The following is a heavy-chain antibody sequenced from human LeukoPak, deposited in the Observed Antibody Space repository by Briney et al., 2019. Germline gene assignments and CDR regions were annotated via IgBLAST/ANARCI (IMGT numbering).Heavy chain of an antibody. J-gene: IGHJ4*02. CDR3: VRDWFGWYFDF. D-gene: IGHD3-10*01. Sequence: SQTLSLTCAISGDSVSSSISAWVWIRQSPSRGLERLGRTYYRSKWYNEYALSVKSRITINPDTSRNQFSLQLTSMTPEDTAVYYCVRDWFGWYFDFWGQGILVTVSS. CDR2: TYYRSKWYN. CDR1: GDSVSSSISA. V-gene: IGHV6-1*01.